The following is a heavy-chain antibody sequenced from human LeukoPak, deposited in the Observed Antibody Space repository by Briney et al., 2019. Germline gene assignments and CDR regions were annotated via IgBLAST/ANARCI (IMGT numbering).Heavy chain of an antibody. CDR3: ARGRGAYGGSFDY. J-gene: IGHJ4*02. V-gene: IGHV4-59*01. D-gene: IGHD4-23*01. CDR1: GGSISSYY. Sequence: PSETLSLTCTVSGGSISSYYWSWIRQPPGKGLEWIGYIYYSGSTNYNPSLKSRVTISVDTSKNQFSLKLSSVTAADTAVYYCARGRGAYGGSFDYWGQGTLVTVSS. CDR2: IYYSGST.